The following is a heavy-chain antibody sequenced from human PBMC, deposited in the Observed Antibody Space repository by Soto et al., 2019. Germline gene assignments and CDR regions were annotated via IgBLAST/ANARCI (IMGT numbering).Heavy chain of an antibody. CDR3: TKSTTRRVHLDY. D-gene: IGHD1-1*01. J-gene: IGHJ4*02. Sequence: PSETLSLTCTVSGGSISSGGYYWSWIRQHPGKGLEWIGYIYYSGSAYYNPSLKSRVTISLDTSKNQFYLKLSSVTAADTAVYYWTKSTTRRVHLDYWGQGTLVTVSS. V-gene: IGHV4-31*03. CDR1: GGSISSGGYY. CDR2: IYYSGSA.